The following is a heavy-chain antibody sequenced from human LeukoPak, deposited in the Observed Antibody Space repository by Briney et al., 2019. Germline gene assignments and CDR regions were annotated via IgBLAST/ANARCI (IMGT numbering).Heavy chain of an antibody. D-gene: IGHD3-10*01. Sequence: SETLSLTCTVSGGSITNCCWGWIRQPAGRGLDWIGRISSTGNTAYSPSLQSRVTMSVDTSKNQFSLKLNSVTAADTAVYYCARSGRYYGSGSYSSYYYYYMDVWGKGTTVTVSS. CDR3: ARSGRYYGSGSYSSYYYYYMDV. CDR1: GGSITNCC. V-gene: IGHV4-4*07. J-gene: IGHJ6*03. CDR2: ISSTGNT.